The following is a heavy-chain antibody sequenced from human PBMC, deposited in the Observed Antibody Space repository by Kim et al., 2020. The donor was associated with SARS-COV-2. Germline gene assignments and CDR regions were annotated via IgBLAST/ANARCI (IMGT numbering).Heavy chain of an antibody. Sequence: YYGHAMKGRLIISKDNAKNSMYLQMNRLRAEETAVYYCASLHNATFWGSSDWGQGTLVTVSS. D-gene: IGHD3-16*01. CDR3: ASLHNATFWGSSD. V-gene: IGHV3-7*03. J-gene: IGHJ4*02.